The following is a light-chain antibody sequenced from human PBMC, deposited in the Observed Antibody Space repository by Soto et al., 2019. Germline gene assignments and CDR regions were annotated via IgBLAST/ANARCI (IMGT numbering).Light chain of an antibody. CDR2: RND. V-gene: IGLV1-47*01. Sequence: AMLTEPPSTTGNLGQRVTISKNGRTSNIGYNFVYWYQHLPGTAPKLLIYRNDERPSGVPDRFSGSKSGTSASLAISGLRSEDEADYYCAAWDGSLSAWVFGGGTKVTVL. CDR1: TSNIGYNF. CDR3: AAWDGSLSAWV. J-gene: IGLJ3*02.